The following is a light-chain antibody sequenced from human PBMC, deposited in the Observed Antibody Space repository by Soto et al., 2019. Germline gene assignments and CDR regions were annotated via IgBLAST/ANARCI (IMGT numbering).Light chain of an antibody. CDR1: QAIGTY. CDR2: SAS. J-gene: IGKJ3*01. CDR3: LQSYSSLET. V-gene: IGKV1-39*01. Sequence: DIQMTQSPSSLSASVGDRVTITCRASQAIGTYLYWYQHKQGKAPKLLIYSASGLQSGVPSRFSGSGSGTEFTLTISSLQPEDFATYYCLQSYSSLETFCPGTRVDIK.